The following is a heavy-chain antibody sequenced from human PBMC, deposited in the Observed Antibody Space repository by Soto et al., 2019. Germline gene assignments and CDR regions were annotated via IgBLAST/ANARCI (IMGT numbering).Heavy chain of an antibody. CDR2: ISGSGGST. CDR1: GFTFSSYA. Sequence: GGSLRLSCAASGFTFSSYAMSWVRQAPGKGLEWVSAISGSGGSTYYADSVKGRFTISRDNSKNTLYLQMNSLRAEDTAVYYCANQLVPHDYGPYYYYYYGMDVWGQGTTVTVSS. D-gene: IGHD4-17*01. CDR3: ANQLVPHDYGPYYYYYYGMDV. J-gene: IGHJ6*02. V-gene: IGHV3-23*01.